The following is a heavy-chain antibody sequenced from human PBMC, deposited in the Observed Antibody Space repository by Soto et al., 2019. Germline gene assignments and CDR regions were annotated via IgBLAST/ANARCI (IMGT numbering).Heavy chain of an antibody. CDR2: IYHTGST. CDR1: GGSISTVGHY. J-gene: IGHJ4*02. CDR3: ARATGTLRSRNCDY. D-gene: IGHD1-1*01. Sequence: KPSETLSLTCSGSGGSISTVGHYWTWIRQPPWKGLEWIGSIYHTGSTYYSKSLRSRLTMSVDTSKSQFSLRLSSVTAADTAVYYCARATGTLRSRNCDYWGQGSLVT. V-gene: IGHV4-31*03.